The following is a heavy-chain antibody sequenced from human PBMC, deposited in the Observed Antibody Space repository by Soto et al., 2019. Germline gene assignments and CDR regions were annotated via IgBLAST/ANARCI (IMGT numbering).Heavy chain of an antibody. J-gene: IGHJ4*02. V-gene: IGHV4-4*02. Sequence: QVELQESGPGLVKPSGTLSLTCAVSGGSVSSRYWWSWVRQSPGKGLEWIGEIYHSGSANYNPSLKSRVTMSVDNAKNQFSLRLNSVPAADTAVYYCATYNAASGTYYFDYWGQGTLVTVSS. CDR1: GGSVSSRYW. D-gene: IGHD6-13*01. CDR3: ATYNAASGTYYFDY. CDR2: IYHSGSA.